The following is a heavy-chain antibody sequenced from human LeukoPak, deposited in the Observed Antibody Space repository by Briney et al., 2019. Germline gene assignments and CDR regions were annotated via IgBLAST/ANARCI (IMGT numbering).Heavy chain of an antibody. CDR3: ASVTNLDV. Sequence: PGGSLRLSCVAPGFTFSYYWMSWVRQAPGKGLEWVATIEPDGRQKYYVDSVRGRFTISRDNPQKSLYLQMNSLRAEDTAVYYCASVTNLDVWGQGTTVIVSS. CDR2: IEPDGRQK. CDR1: GFTFSYYW. J-gene: IGHJ6*02. V-gene: IGHV3-7*01. D-gene: IGHD1-1*01.